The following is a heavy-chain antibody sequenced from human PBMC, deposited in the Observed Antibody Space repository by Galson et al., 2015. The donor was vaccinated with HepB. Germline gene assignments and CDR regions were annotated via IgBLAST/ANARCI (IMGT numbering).Heavy chain of an antibody. CDR3: TTQQWLGYGMDV. Sequence: SLRLSCAASGFTFSDARMNWVRQAPGKGLEWVGRIKSKTDGGTTDYAAPVKGRFTISRDDSKNTLYLQMNSLKTEGTAVYYCTTQQWLGYGMDVWGQGTTVTVSS. CDR2: IKSKTDGGTT. D-gene: IGHD6-19*01. V-gene: IGHV3-15*07. J-gene: IGHJ6*02. CDR1: GFTFSDAR.